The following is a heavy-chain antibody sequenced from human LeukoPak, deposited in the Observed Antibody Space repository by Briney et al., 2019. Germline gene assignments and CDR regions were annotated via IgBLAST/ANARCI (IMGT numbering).Heavy chain of an antibody. V-gene: IGHV3-7*03. D-gene: IGHD4-17*01. CDR3: AKDPEGDYPKAFDI. CDR2: IKEDGSIE. Sequence: QPGGSLRLSCAASGFAFSKYWMSWVRQAPGKGLEWVANIKEDGSIEDYADSVKGRFTVSRDNSKNTLHLQMNSLRAEDTAVYYCAKDPEGDYPKAFDIWGQGTMVTVSS. J-gene: IGHJ3*02. CDR1: GFAFSKYW.